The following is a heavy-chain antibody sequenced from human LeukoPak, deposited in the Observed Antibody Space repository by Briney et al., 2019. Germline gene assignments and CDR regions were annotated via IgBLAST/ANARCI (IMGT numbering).Heavy chain of an antibody. J-gene: IGHJ3*02. CDR2: IYSSGTT. CDR1: GDSISTYY. D-gene: IGHD3-16*02. V-gene: IGHV4-59*01. CDR3: ARVRNYPDAFDI. Sequence: SETLSLTCAVSGDSISTYYWSWIRQPPGKGLEWIGYIYSSGTTNNNPSLRSRVTISLYTSKNQFSLRLSSVTAADTALYYCARVRNYPDAFDIWSHGTMVTVSS.